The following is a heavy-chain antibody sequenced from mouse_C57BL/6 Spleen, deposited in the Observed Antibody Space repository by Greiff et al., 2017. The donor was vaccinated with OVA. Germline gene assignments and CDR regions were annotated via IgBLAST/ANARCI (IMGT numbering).Heavy chain of an antibody. D-gene: IGHD1-1*01. Sequence: LQESGPELVKPGASVKISCKASGYAFSSSWMNWVKQRPGKGLEWIGRIYPGDGDTNYNGKFKGKATLTADKSSSTAYMQLSSLTSEDSAVYYCARYRFITTVVEDYAMDYWGQGTSVTVSS. CDR1: GYAFSSSW. CDR2: IYPGDGDT. J-gene: IGHJ4*01. V-gene: IGHV1-82*01. CDR3: ARYRFITTVVEDYAMDY.